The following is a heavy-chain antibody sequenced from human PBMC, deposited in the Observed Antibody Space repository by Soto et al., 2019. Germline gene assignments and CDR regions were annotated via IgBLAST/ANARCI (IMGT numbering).Heavy chain of an antibody. Sequence: ASVKVSCKASGYTFTGYYMHWVRQAPGQGLEWMGWINPNSGGTNYAQKFQGWVTMTRDTSISTAYMELSRLRSDDTAMYYCARVGGEGYYGMDVWGQGTTVTVSS. CDR1: GYTFTGYY. D-gene: IGHD2-15*01. CDR2: INPNSGGT. J-gene: IGHJ6*02. CDR3: ARVGGEGYYGMDV. V-gene: IGHV1-2*04.